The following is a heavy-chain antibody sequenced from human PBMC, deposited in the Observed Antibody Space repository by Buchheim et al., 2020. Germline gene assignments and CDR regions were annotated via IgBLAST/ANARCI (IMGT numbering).Heavy chain of an antibody. CDR2: IKYDGSIK. J-gene: IGHJ4*02. V-gene: IGHV3-74*01. CDR3: ARDPIDGSGHLDH. D-gene: IGHD3-22*01. CDR1: GFSFSNFW. Sequence: EVQLVESGGGLVQPGGSLRLSCAASGFSFSNFWMHWVRQAPGKGLVWISLIKYDGSIKSYADSVKGRFTISRDNAKNTLYLQMNSLRAEDTAVYYCARDPIDGSGHLDHWGQGAL.